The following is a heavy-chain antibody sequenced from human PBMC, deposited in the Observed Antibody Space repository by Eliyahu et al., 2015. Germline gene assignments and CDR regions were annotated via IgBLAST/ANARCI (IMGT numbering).Heavy chain of an antibody. D-gene: IGHD4-11*01. CDR1: GGSISSGGYY. V-gene: IGHV4-31*03. CDR3: ARADSNLYYYGMDV. CDR2: IYYSGST. J-gene: IGHJ6*02. Sequence: QVQLQESGPGLVKPSQTLSLTCXVSGGSISSGGYYWSWIRQHPGKGLEWIGYIYYSGSTYYNPSLKSRVTISVDTSKNQFSLKLSSVTAADTAVYYCARADSNLYYYGMDVWGQGTTVTVSS.